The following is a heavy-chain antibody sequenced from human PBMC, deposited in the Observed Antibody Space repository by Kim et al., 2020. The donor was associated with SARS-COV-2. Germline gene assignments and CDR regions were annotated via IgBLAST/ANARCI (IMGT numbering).Heavy chain of an antibody. J-gene: IGHJ4*01. CDR1: GASMSSGDYY. CDR2: ISNSGTT. V-gene: IGHV4-30-4*01. Sequence: SETLSLTCTVSGASMSSGDYYWSWIRQPPVNGLEWIGRISNSGTTHYNPFLESRVIISLDMSKNQFSLKLSSETAADTAVYYCARVAGDSGPYPYYFD. CDR3: ARVAGDSGPYPYYFD. D-gene: IGHD3-10*01.